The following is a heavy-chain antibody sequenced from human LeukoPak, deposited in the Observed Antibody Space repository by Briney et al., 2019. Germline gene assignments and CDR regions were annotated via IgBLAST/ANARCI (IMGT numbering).Heavy chain of an antibody. CDR1: GYTFTNFY. CDR2: IIPIFGTA. J-gene: IGHJ4*02. Sequence: AASVKVSCETSGYTFTNFYMHWVRQAPGQGLEWMGGIIPIFGTANYAQKFQGRVTITADESTSTAYMELSSLRSEDTAVYYCARIAVAENWGQGTLVTVSS. D-gene: IGHD6-19*01. V-gene: IGHV1-69*13. CDR3: ARIAVAEN.